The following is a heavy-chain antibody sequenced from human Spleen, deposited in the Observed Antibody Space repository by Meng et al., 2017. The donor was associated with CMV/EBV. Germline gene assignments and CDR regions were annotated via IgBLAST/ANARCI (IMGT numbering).Heavy chain of an antibody. CDR1: GFTFRNYW. J-gene: IGHJ6*02. CDR2: INGDGSDK. CDR3: ARDVRNYYYGMDV. Sequence: GGSLRLSCAASGFTFRNYWMSWVRQAPGKGLEWVANINGDGSDKGYVDSVKGRFTISRDNSKNMLYLQMNSLRAEDTAVYYCARDVRNYYYGMDVWGPGTTVTVSS. V-gene: IGHV3-7*01.